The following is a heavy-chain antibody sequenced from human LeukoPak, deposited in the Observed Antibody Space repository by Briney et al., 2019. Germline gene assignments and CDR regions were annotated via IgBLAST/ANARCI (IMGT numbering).Heavy chain of an antibody. J-gene: IGHJ5*02. CDR3: ARGASIAAAGTRWFDP. Sequence: ASVKVSCKASGYTFTGYYMHWVRQAPGQGLEWMGWINLNSGGTNYAQKFQGRVTMTRDTSISTAYMELSRLRSDVTAVYYCARGASIAAAGTRWFDPWGQGTLVTVSS. CDR1: GYTFTGYY. D-gene: IGHD6-13*01. CDR2: INLNSGGT. V-gene: IGHV1-2*02.